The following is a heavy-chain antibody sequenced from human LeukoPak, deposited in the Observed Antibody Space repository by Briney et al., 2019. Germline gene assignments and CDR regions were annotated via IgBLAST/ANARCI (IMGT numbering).Heavy chain of an antibody. J-gene: IGHJ4*02. Sequence: GGPLRLSCVASGFIFSDYNMNWVRQAPGKGLEWVSYISSSSTTIYYADSVKGRFTISRDNAKKSVYLQMNSLRAEDTAVFYCAFSGTYGVYWGQGTLVTVSS. CDR1: GFIFSDYN. CDR2: ISSSSTTI. CDR3: AFSGTYGVY. V-gene: IGHV3-48*01. D-gene: IGHD1-26*01.